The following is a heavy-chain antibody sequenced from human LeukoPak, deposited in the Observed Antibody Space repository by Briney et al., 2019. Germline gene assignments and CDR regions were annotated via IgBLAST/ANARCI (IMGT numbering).Heavy chain of an antibody. V-gene: IGHV3-23*01. D-gene: IGHD3-16*02. CDR3: ANLGDYVWGSYRNDY. Sequence: GGSLRLSCAASGFTFSSYAMSWVRQAPGKGLEWVSAISGSGGSTYYADSVKGRFTISRDNSKNTLYLQMNSLRAEDTAVYYCANLGDYVWGSYRNDYWGQGTLVTVSS. J-gene: IGHJ4*02. CDR2: ISGSGGST. CDR1: GFTFSSYA.